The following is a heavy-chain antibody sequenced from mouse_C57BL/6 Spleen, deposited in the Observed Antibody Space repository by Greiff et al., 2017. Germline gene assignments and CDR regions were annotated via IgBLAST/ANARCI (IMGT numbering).Heavy chain of an antibody. D-gene: IGHD1-1*01. CDR3: TREGNYYGSSSWFAY. V-gene: IGHV1-15*01. CDR1: GYTFTDYE. CDR2: IDPETGGT. Sequence: VQLQQSGAELVRPGASVTLSCKASGYTFTDYEMHWVKQTPVHGLEWIGAIDPETGGTAYNQKFKGKAILTADKSSSTAYMELRSLTSEDSAGYYCTREGNYYGSSSWFAYWGQGTLVTVSA. J-gene: IGHJ3*01.